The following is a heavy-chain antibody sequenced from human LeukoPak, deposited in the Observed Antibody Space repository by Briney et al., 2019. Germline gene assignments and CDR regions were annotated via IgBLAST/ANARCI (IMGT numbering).Heavy chain of an antibody. D-gene: IGHD6-13*01. Sequence: QPGGSLRLSCAASGFTFSSYAMSWVRQAPGKGLEWVGFIRSKPYGGTPEYAASVKGRFTISRDDSKSIAYLQMNSLKTEDTAVYYCTRAKAGSFDNWGQGTLVTVSS. CDR2: IRSKPYGGTP. CDR1: GFTFSSYA. CDR3: TRAKAGSFDN. J-gene: IGHJ4*02. V-gene: IGHV3-49*04.